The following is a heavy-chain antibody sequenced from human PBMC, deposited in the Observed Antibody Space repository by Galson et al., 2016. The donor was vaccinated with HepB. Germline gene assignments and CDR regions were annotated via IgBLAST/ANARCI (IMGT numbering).Heavy chain of an antibody. V-gene: IGHV4-39*01. D-gene: IGHD2-15*01. CDR1: GGSISGGYYY. CDR2: VYDSGTT. Sequence: SETLSLTCTVSGGSISGGYYYWGWIRQPPGKGLEWIGNVYDSGTTYYTPSLKSRVSISVDTSKSHFSLTLGSVTAAATAIYFCVRTLKFQDASTKNYYCHAMDVWGKGTTVTGSA. J-gene: IGHJ6*04. CDR3: VRTLKFQDASTKNYYCHAMDV.